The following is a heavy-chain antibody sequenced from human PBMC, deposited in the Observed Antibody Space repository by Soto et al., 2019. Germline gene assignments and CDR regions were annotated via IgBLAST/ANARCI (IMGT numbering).Heavy chain of an antibody. CDR1: GGSISSGGYY. Sequence: QVQLQESGPGLVKPSQTLSLTCTVSGGSISSGGYYWSWIRQHPGKGLEWIGYIYYSGSTYYNPFLRSRVTISVDTSKNQFSMKLSSVTAADTAVYYCARDIGDSSGWYLYPVGYWGKGTLVTVSS. J-gene: IGHJ4*02. D-gene: IGHD6-19*01. V-gene: IGHV4-31*03. CDR3: ARDIGDSSGWYLYPVGY. CDR2: IYYSGST.